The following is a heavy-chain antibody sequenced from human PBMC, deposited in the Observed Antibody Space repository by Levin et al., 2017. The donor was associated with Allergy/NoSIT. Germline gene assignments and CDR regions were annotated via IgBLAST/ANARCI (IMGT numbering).Heavy chain of an antibody. CDR2: IRSKAYGGTT. Sequence: GGSLRLSCTASGFTFGDYAMSWFRQAPGKGLEWVGFIRSKAYGGTTEYAASVKGRFTISRDDSKSIAYLQMNSLKTEDTAVYYCTRDAPLMDGRPFDYWGQGTLVTVSS. D-gene: IGHD1-26*01. J-gene: IGHJ4*02. CDR3: TRDAPLMDGRPFDY. CDR1: GFTFGDYA. V-gene: IGHV3-49*03.